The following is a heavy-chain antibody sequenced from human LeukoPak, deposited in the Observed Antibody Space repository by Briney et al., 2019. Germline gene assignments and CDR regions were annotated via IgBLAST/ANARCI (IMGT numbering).Heavy chain of an antibody. CDR3: ASAPLLQYRAGNAFDI. J-gene: IGHJ3*02. V-gene: IGHV4-31*03. D-gene: IGHD4-11*01. CDR2: IYYSGST. CDR1: GGSISSGGYY. Sequence: PSETLSLTCTVSGGSISSGGYYWSWIRQHPGKGLEWIGYIYYSGSTYYNPSPKSRVTISVDTSKNQFSLKLSSVTAADTAVYYCASAPLLQYRAGNAFDIWGHGTMVTVSS.